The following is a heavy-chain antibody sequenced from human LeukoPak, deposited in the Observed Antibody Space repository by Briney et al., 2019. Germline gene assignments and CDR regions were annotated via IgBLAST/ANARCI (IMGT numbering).Heavy chain of an antibody. V-gene: IGHV4-39*07. CDR1: GGSISGSSYY. Sequence: SETLSLTCTVSGGSISGSSYYWGWIRQPPGKGLEWIGSIYYSGSTYYNPSLKSRVTISVDTSKNQFSLKLNSVTAADMAVYYCARDAYSSSEVDWFDPWGQGTLVTVSS. D-gene: IGHD6-13*01. CDR3: ARDAYSSSEVDWFDP. J-gene: IGHJ5*02. CDR2: IYYSGST.